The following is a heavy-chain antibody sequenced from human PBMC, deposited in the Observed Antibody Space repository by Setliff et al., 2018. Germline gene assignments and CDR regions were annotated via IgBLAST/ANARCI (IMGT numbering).Heavy chain of an antibody. CDR2: ISSKNSYI. D-gene: IGHD6-6*01. Sequence: GGSLRLSCAASGFTFSSYSMNWVRQAPGKGLEWVSSISSKNSYIYYADSVKGRFTISRDNAKNSLYLQMNSLRAEDTAVYYCARDRGAARPWVWFDPWGQGTLVTVS. J-gene: IGHJ5*02. V-gene: IGHV3-21*01. CDR1: GFTFSSYS. CDR3: ARDRGAARPWVWFDP.